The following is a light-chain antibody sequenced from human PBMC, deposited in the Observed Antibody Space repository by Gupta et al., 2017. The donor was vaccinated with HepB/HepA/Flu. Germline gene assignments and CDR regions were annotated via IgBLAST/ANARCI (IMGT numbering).Light chain of an antibody. V-gene: IGLV5-45*02. CDR3: KIWQRGVGL. CDR2: YKSDSDK. J-gene: IGLJ3*02. CDR1: TGINVDTYK. Sequence: QTVLTQPSSLSASPGASASITCTLRTGINVDTYKIYWYQQKPGSPPQYPLRYKSDSDKQQGSGVPSRFAGYKDASANEAILVISGLQSEEDSSDYCKIWQRGVGLFGGGTKLTVL.